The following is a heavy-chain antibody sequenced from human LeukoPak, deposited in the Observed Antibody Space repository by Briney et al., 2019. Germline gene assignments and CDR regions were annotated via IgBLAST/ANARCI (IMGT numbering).Heavy chain of an antibody. J-gene: IGHJ4*02. Sequence: GRSLRLSCAASGFTFSSYGMHWVRQAPGKGLEWVAVIWYDGSNKYYADSVKGRFTISRDNSKNTLYLQMNSLRAEDTAVYYCATSDIVVVPAAREMYYFDYWGQGTLVTVSS. CDR2: IWYDGSNK. D-gene: IGHD2-2*01. V-gene: IGHV3-33*01. CDR1: GFTFSSYG. CDR3: ATSDIVVVPAAREMYYFDY.